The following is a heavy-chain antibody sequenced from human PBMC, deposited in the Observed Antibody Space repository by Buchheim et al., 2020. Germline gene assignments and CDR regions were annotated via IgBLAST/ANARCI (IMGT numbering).Heavy chain of an antibody. CDR2: MNPNSGNT. D-gene: IGHD3-10*01. J-gene: IGHJ6*02. Sequence: QVQLVQSGAEVKKPGASVKVSCKASGYTLTSYDINWVRQATGQGLEWMGWMNPNSGNTGYAQKFQGRVTMTRNTSISTAYMELSSLRSEDTAVYYCARGTGQRLLWFRELPYSAYYYGMDVWGQGTT. CDR1: GYTLTSYD. V-gene: IGHV1-8*01. CDR3: ARGTGQRLLWFRELPYSAYYYGMDV.